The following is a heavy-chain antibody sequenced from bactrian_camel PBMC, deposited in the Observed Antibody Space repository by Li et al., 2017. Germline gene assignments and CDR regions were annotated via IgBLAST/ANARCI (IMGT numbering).Heavy chain of an antibody. CDR1: GFTFNRYW. CDR2: VSNTGGTT. CDR3: VIRPSGTDLKIDY. J-gene: IGHJ4*01. V-gene: IGHV3S1*01. Sequence: VQLVESGGGLVQPGGSLRLSCAASGFTFNRYWMYWVRQAPGQGLEWVSTVSNTGGTTYYVDSVKGRFTIARDNNKETVYLQMNSLKPEDTAVYYCVIRPSGTDLKIDYWGQGTQVTVS.